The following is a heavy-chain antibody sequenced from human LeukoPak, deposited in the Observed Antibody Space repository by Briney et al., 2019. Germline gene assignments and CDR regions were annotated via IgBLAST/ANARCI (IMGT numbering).Heavy chain of an antibody. J-gene: IGHJ5*02. CDR2: IYYSGST. CDR1: GGSISSSGYY. Sequence: SETLSLTCTVPGGSISSSGYYWGWIRQPPGKGLEWIASIYYSGSTYYNPPLKSRVTISVDTSKNQLSLKLSSLTAADTAVYYCARHEYSGSYYGLSWFDPWGQGTLVTVSS. V-gene: IGHV4-39*01. D-gene: IGHD1-26*01. CDR3: ARHEYSGSYYGLSWFDP.